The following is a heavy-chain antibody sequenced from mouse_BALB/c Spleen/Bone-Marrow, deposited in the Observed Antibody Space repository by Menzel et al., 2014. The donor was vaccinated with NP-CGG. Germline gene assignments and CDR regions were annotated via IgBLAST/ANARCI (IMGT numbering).Heavy chain of an antibody. CDR1: GYTFTSSW. D-gene: IGHD2-1*01. V-gene: IGHV1S130*01. J-gene: IGHJ1*01. Sequence: GSVLVRPGASVKLSCKASGYTFTSSWMHWAKQRPGQGLEWIGEIHPNSGNTNYNEKFKGKATLTVDTSSSXAYVDLSSLTSEDSAVYYCAREKIYGNYLWYFDVWGAGTTITVSS. CDR3: AREKIYGNYLWYFDV. CDR2: IHPNSGNT.